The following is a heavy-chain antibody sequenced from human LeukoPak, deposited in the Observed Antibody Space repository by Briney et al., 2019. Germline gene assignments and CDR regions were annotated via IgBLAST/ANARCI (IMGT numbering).Heavy chain of an antibody. J-gene: IGHJ3*02. V-gene: IGHV1-69*06. CDR1: GGTFSSYA. CDR2: IIPIFGTA. Sequence: SVKVSCKASGGTFSSYAISWVRQAPGQGLEWMGGIIPIFGTANYAQTFQGRVTITADKSTSTAYMELSSLRSEDTAVYYCAREGGARQSGAFDIWGQGTMVTVSS. D-gene: IGHD2-21*01. CDR3: AREGGARQSGAFDI.